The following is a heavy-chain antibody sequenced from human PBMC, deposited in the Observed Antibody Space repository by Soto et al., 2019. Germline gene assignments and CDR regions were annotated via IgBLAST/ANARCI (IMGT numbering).Heavy chain of an antibody. V-gene: IGHV4-59*08. D-gene: IGHD3-22*01. CDR1: RHAFSVQN. Sequence: SEDFPLTYTVTRHAFSVQNSRRFRQPPGKGLEWVGYIYYGGTTSYNPSLQSRVTISLETSKSQFSLRLTSVTAADTAVYYCARLGAYYQSLDPWGPGTLVTVS. CDR3: ARLGAYYQSLDP. CDR2: IYYGGTT. J-gene: IGHJ5*02.